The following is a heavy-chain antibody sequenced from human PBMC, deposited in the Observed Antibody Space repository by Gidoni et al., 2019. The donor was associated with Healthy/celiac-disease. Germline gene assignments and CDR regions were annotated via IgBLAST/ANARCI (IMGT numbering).Heavy chain of an antibody. D-gene: IGHD3-16*01. CDR3: ARDEGGGPDAFDI. Sequence: EVQLVESGGGLVKPGGSLRLSCAASGFPFSSYSMNWVRQAPGKGLEWVSSISSSSSYIYYADSVKGRFTISRDNAKNSLYLQMNSLRAEDTAVYYCARDEGGGPDAFDIWGQGTMVTVSS. CDR2: ISSSSSYI. J-gene: IGHJ3*02. V-gene: IGHV3-21*01. CDR1: GFPFSSYS.